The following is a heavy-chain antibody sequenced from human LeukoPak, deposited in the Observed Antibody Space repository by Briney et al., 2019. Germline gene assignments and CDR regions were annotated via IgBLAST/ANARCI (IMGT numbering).Heavy chain of an antibody. Sequence: ASVEVSCKASGYTFTSYDINWVRQATGQGLEWMGWMNPNSGNTGYAQKFQGRVTMTRNTSISTAYMELSSLRSEDTAVYYCARGRSSGWLLDYWGQGTLVTVSS. CDR3: ARGRSSGWLLDY. V-gene: IGHV1-8*01. J-gene: IGHJ4*02. D-gene: IGHD6-19*01. CDR2: MNPNSGNT. CDR1: GYTFTSYD.